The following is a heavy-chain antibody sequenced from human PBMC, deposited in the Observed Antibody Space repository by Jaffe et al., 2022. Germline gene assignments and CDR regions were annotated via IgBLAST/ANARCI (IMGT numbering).Heavy chain of an antibody. Sequence: VQLLESGGGLVQPGGSLRLSCTASGFGFTFSSYAMFWVRQAPGKGLEWVSVISAGGGVTKYADSVKGRFTISRDNSKNTLYLEMNSLRAEDTAIYYCAKSYPNIKTFDMWGQGTMVTVSS. V-gene: IGHV3-23*01. J-gene: IGHJ3*02. CDR1: GFGFTFSSYA. CDR3: AKSYPNIKTFDM. D-gene: IGHD3-10*02. CDR2: ISAGGGVT.